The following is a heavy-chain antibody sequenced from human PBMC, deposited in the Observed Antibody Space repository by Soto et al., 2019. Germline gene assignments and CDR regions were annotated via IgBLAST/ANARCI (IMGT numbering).Heavy chain of an antibody. Sequence: GESLKISCQTSGYTFSSNWIGWVRQMPGKGLEWMGIIYPGDSETRYSPSFQGQVTISADRSFSTAYLQWTSLQASDTAMYYCAGNGYSSARDAFDIWGQGTMVTVSS. CDR2: IYPGDSET. V-gene: IGHV5-51*01. CDR1: GYTFSSNW. D-gene: IGHD6-19*01. J-gene: IGHJ3*02. CDR3: AGNGYSSARDAFDI.